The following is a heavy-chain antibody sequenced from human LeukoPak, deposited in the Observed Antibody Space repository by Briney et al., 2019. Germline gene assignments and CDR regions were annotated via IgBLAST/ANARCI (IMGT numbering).Heavy chain of an antibody. D-gene: IGHD5-24*01. J-gene: IGHJ4*02. Sequence: SETLSLTCTVSGGSISSYYWSWIRQPPGKGLEWTGYIYYSGSTNYNPSLKSRVTISVDTSKNQFSLKLSSVTAADTAVYYCARVGDGYNLSYFDYWGQGTLVTVSS. CDR2: IYYSGST. V-gene: IGHV4-59*01. CDR3: ARVGDGYNLSYFDY. CDR1: GGSISSYY.